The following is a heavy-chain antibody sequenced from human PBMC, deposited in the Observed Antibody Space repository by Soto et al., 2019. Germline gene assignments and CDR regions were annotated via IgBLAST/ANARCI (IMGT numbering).Heavy chain of an antibody. CDR1: GFTFSGRS. CDR3: ARGWFGQDV. D-gene: IGHD3-10*01. J-gene: IGHJ6*04. Sequence: EVQLVESGGGLVQPGGSLRLSCAASGFTFSGRSMHWVRQAPGKGLVWVSGIDNAGTDSTYADSVKGRFTRSRDNAKNTLYLQMNSLRVEDTAVYSCARGWFGQDVWGTGPTVTVSS. CDR2: IDNAGTDS. V-gene: IGHV3-74*01.